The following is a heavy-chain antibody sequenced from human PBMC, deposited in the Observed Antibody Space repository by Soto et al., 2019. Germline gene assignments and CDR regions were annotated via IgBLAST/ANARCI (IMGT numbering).Heavy chain of an antibody. J-gene: IGHJ4*02. CDR2: IYSGDNT. V-gene: IGHV3-53*01. CDR3: ARDVRGSQAFDL. CDR1: GFIVSSNY. Sequence: GGSLRLSCAASGFIVSSNYMSWVRQAPGKGLEWVSLIYSGDNTYYPDSVKGRFTISRDNSKNTLYLQMNSLRAEDTALYYCARDVRGSQAFDLWGQGTLVTVSS. D-gene: IGHD3-10*02.